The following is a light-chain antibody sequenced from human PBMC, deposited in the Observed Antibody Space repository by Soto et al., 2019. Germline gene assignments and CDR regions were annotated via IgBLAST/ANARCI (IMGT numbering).Light chain of an antibody. J-gene: IGKJ4*01. CDR1: QSVSSY. CDR2: DAS. V-gene: IGKV3-11*01. CDR3: QQRSDWPLI. Sequence: EIVLTQSPTTLSLSPGERATLSCRARQSVSSYFAWYQQNPGQAPRLLIYDASTRAAGIPARFIGSGSGTDFTLTISSLEPEDFAVYYCQQRSDWPLIFGGGTKVEIK.